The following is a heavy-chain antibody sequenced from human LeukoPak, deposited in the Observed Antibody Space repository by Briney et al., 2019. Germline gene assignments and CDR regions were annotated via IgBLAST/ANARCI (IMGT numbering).Heavy chain of an antibody. CDR2: INHSGST. V-gene: IGHV4-34*01. D-gene: IGHD5-18*01. CDR1: GGSFSGYY. J-gene: IGHJ5*02. CDR3: ARGLQLWLWQYWFDP. Sequence: PSETLTLTCAVYGGSFSGYYWSWIRQPPGKGLEWIGEINHSGSTNYNPSLKSRVTVSVDTSKNQFSLKLSSVTAADTAVYYCARGLQLWLWQYWFDPWGQGTLVTVSS.